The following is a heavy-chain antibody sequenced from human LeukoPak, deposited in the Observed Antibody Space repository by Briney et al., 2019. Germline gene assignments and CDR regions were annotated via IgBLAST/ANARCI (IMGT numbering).Heavy chain of an antibody. CDR3: AKDEDARPMYFQH. V-gene: IGHV3-23*01. CDR2: ISGSGGSI. D-gene: IGHD2-2*01. CDR1: GFPFISYA. Sequence: SGGSLRLSFAASGFPFISYAMSWVRQAPGKGLEWVSAISGSGGSIHYADSVKGRFTISRDNSKNTLYLQMNTLRAEDTAVYYCAKDEDARPMYFQHWGQGTLVTVSS. J-gene: IGHJ1*01.